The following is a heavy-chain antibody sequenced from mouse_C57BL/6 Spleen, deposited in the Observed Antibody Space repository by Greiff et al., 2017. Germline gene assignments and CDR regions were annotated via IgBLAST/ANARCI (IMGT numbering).Heavy chain of an antibody. V-gene: IGHV1-76*01. J-gene: IGHJ2*01. CDR1: GYTFTDYY. CDR3: ARSLYDGYSDY. D-gene: IGHD2-3*01. Sequence: QVQLQQSGAELVRPGASVKLSCKASGYTFTDYYINWVKQRPGQGLEWIARIYPGSGNTYYNEKFKGKATLTAEKSSSTAYMQLSSLTSEDSAVYFCARSLYDGYSDYWGQGTTLTVSS. CDR2: IYPGSGNT.